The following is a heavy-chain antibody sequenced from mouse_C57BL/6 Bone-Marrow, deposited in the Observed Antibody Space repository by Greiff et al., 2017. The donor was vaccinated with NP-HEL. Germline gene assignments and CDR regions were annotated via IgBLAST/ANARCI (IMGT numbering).Heavy chain of an antibody. CDR2: ISSGGSYT. J-gene: IGHJ3*01. Sequence: EVQGVESGGDLVKPGGSLKLSCAASGFTFSSYGMSWVRQTPDKRLEWVATISSGGSYTYYPDSVKGRFTISRDNAKNTLYLQMSSLKSEDTAMYYCARHPPSFAYWGQGTLVTVSA. CDR3: ARHPPSFAY. CDR1: GFTFSSYG. V-gene: IGHV5-6*01.